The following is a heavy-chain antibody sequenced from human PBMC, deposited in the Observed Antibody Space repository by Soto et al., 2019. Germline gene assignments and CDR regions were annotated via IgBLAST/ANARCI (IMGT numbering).Heavy chain of an antibody. Sequence: GGSLRLSCAASGFTFSDSAMHWVRQASGKGLEWLGRIRSKANNFATAYAASVKGRFTISRDDAKNTVYLQMNSLNSEDTAGYYCTSRSEYDSGGYYYAYDYWGQGTRVTVSS. CDR3: TSRSEYDSGGYYYAYDY. V-gene: IGHV3-73*01. CDR2: IRSKANNFAT. J-gene: IGHJ4*02. CDR1: GFTFSDSA. D-gene: IGHD3-22*01.